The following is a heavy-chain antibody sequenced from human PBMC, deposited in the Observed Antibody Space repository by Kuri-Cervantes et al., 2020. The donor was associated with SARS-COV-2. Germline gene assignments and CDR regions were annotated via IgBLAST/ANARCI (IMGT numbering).Heavy chain of an antibody. Sequence: SETLSLTCTVSGGSISSSSYYWGWIHQPPGKGLEWIGSIYYSGSTYYNPSLKSRVTISVDTSKNQFSLKLSSVTAADTAVHYCARQMMSSITIFGVVITRNWFDPWGQGTLVTVSS. J-gene: IGHJ5*02. CDR3: ARQMMSSITIFGVVITRNWFDP. CDR2: IYYSGST. CDR1: GGSISSSSYY. D-gene: IGHD3-3*01. V-gene: IGHV4-39*01.